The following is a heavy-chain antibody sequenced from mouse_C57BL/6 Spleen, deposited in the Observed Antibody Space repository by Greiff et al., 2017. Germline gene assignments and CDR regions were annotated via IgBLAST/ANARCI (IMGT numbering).Heavy chain of an antibody. CDR3: TRHYYGRLDY. CDR2: IDPETGGT. V-gene: IGHV1-15*01. Sequence: LVESGAELVRPGASVTLSCKASGYTFTDYEMHWVKQTPVHGLEWIGAIDPETGGTAYNQKFKGKAILTADKSSSTAYMELRSLTSEDSAVYYCTRHYYGRLDYWGQGTTLTVSS. CDR1: GYTFTDYE. J-gene: IGHJ2*01. D-gene: IGHD1-1*01.